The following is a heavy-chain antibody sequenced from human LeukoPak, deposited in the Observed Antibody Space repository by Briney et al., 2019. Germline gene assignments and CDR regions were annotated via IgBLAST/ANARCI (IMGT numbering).Heavy chain of an antibody. V-gene: IGHV1-18*01. CDR2: ISAYNGNT. CDR1: GYTFTSYG. Sequence: ASVKVSCKASGYTFTSYGISWVRQAPGQGLEWMGWISAYNGNTNYAQKLQGRVTMTTGTSTSTAYMELRSLRSDDTAVYYCARVYCSSTSCYKGGGDYWGQGTLVTVSS. D-gene: IGHD2-2*02. J-gene: IGHJ4*02. CDR3: ARVYCSSTSCYKGGGDY.